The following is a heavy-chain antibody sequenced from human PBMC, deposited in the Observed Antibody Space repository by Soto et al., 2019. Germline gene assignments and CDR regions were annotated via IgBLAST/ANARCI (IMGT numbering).Heavy chain of an antibody. CDR1: GFTFSSSG. J-gene: IGHJ4*02. CDR2: IWYDGSEK. V-gene: IGHV3-33*01. Sequence: QVQLVESGGGVVQPGRSLRLSCAASGFTFSSSGMHWVRQAPGKGLEWVALIWYDGSEKYYADSVKGRFTISRDNSKNTLYLQMNSLRAEDTAVYYCARGPYSGCFDYWGQGTLVTVSS. CDR3: ARGPYSGCFDY. D-gene: IGHD3-16*01.